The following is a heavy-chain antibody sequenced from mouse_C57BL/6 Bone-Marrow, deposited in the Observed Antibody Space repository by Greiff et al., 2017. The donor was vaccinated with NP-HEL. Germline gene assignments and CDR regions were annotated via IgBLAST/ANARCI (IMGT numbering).Heavy chain of an antibody. J-gene: IGHJ3*01. D-gene: IGHD1-1*01. V-gene: IGHV1-4*01. CDR2: INPSSGYT. CDR3: ARKGLNYYGSTPFAY. Sequence: VQLQQSGAELARPGASVKMSCKASGYTFTSYTMHWVKQRPGQGLEWIGYINPSSGYTKYNQKFKDKATLTADKSSSTAYMQLSSLTSEDSAVYYCARKGLNYYGSTPFAYWGQGTLVTVSA. CDR1: GYTFTSYT.